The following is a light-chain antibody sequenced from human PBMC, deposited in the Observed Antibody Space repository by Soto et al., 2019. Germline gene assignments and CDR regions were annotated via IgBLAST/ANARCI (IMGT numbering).Light chain of an antibody. Sequence: VISMTQSPSLLSASTGDRVTISCRMSQDIKNYLAWYQQRPGKAPALLIYSASTLQNGVPSRFSGSWSGTDFTLTISRLQSEDFATYYCQQYDNLPLTFGGGTKVEIK. V-gene: IGKV1D-8*01. CDR1: QDIKNY. CDR2: SAS. CDR3: QQYDNLPLT. J-gene: IGKJ4*01.